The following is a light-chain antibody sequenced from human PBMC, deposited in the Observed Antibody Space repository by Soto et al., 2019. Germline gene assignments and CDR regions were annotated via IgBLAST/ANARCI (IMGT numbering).Light chain of an antibody. CDR1: QRVLYSSSNKNY. J-gene: IGKJ1*01. CDR3: QQYCSSPWT. V-gene: IGKV4-1*01. Sequence: DIVMTQSPDSLAVSLGESSTINCKSSQRVLYSSSNKNYLAWYQQQPEQPPKLLIYWSSTRESGVTDRFSGSGSGTDFNLTISSLQAEDVAVYYCQQYCSSPWTFGQGTKVEIK. CDR2: WSS.